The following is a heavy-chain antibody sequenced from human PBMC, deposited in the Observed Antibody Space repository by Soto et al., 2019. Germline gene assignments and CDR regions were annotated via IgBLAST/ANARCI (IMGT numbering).Heavy chain of an antibody. Sequence: GASVKVSCKASGYTFTSYGISWVLQAPGQGLEWMGWISAYNGNTNYAQKLQGRVTMTTDTSTSTAYMELRSLRSDDTAVYYCASDHGIQLWPHAFDIWGQGTMVTVSS. D-gene: IGHD5-18*01. CDR2: ISAYNGNT. J-gene: IGHJ3*02. V-gene: IGHV1-18*01. CDR1: GYTFTSYG. CDR3: ASDHGIQLWPHAFDI.